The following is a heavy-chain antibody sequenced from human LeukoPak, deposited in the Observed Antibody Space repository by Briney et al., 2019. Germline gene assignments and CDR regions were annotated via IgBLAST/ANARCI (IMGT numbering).Heavy chain of an antibody. CDR2: ISDSGGST. D-gene: IGHD2-15*01. CDR3: AKDRLHCSGGSCFSINWFDP. CDR1: GFTFSSYA. Sequence: PGGSLRLSCAASGFTFSSYAMSWVRQAPGRGLEWVSAISDSGGSTYYADSVKGRFTISRDNSKNTLYLQMNSLRAEDTAVYYCAKDRLHCSGGSCFSINWFDPWGQGTLVTVSS. V-gene: IGHV3-23*01. J-gene: IGHJ5*02.